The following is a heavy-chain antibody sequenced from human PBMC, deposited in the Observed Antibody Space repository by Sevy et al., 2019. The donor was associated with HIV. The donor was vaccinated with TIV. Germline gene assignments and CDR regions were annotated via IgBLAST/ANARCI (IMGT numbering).Heavy chain of an antibody. Sequence: SETLSVTCAVSGYSISSGYYWGWIRQPPGKGLEWIGSIYDSGSTYYNPSLKSRVTISVDTSKNQFSLKLSSVTAADTAVYYCARHRRDSGSYRALYYYYIDVWGKGTTVTVSS. CDR1: GYSISSGYY. V-gene: IGHV4-38-2*01. D-gene: IGHD1-26*01. CDR2: IYDSGST. J-gene: IGHJ6*03. CDR3: ARHRRDSGSYRALYYYYIDV.